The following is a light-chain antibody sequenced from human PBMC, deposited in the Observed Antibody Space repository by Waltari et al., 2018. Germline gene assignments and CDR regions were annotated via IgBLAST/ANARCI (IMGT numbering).Light chain of an antibody. CDR1: SSDIGGYKS. CDR2: EVS. V-gene: IGLV2-11*01. Sequence: QAALTQPRSVSGSPGQSVTISCTGTSSDIGGYKSVSWYQQHPGTAPKVMIYEVSKRPSWVSDRFSGSKSGNPASLPISGLQPEDEADYYCYSYAGSSTFYIFGAGTRLTVL. J-gene: IGLJ1*01. CDR3: YSYAGSSTFYI.